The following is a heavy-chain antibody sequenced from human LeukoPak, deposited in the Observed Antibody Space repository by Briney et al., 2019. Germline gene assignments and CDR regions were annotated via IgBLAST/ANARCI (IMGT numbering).Heavy chain of an antibody. J-gene: IGHJ4*02. CDR2: ISSRGGST. CDR3: AKFGSGWYEDFDY. Sequence: GTLVLSCAASGFTFSSYGMSGVRRAPGKGLEGGSAISSRGGSTYYADSGKGEFTISRNKSRNKRYLKIKDRRAEDTAVYYCAKFGSGWYEDFDYWGQGTLVTVSS. D-gene: IGHD6-19*01. CDR1: GFTFSSYG. V-gene: IGHV3-23*01.